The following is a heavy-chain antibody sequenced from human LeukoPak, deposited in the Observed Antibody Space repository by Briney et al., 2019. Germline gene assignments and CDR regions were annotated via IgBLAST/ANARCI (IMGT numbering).Heavy chain of an antibody. CDR3: AKGQAMASN. D-gene: IGHD2-8*01. V-gene: IGHV3-23*01. CDR1: GFTFTNYW. Sequence: GGSLRLSCAVSGFTFTNYWMSWVRQAPGKGLDWVSSITGSGNTTYYADSVKGRFTISRDNSKNTLYLQMISLRAEDTALYYCAKGQAMASNWGQGTLVTVSP. J-gene: IGHJ4*02. CDR2: ITGSGNTT.